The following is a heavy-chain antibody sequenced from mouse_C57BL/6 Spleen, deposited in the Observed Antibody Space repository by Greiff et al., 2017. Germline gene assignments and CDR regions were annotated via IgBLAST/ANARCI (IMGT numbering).Heavy chain of an antibody. Sequence: DVMLVESGGGLVQPKGSLKLSCAASGFSFNTYAMNWVRQAPGKGLEWVARIRSKSNNYATYYADSVKDRFTISRDDSESMLYLQMNNLKTEDTAVYYCVREDITTVLYWYFDVWGTGTTVTVSS. D-gene: IGHD1-1*01. J-gene: IGHJ1*03. V-gene: IGHV10-1*01. CDR1: GFSFNTYA. CDR2: IRSKSNNYAT. CDR3: VREDITTVLYWYFDV.